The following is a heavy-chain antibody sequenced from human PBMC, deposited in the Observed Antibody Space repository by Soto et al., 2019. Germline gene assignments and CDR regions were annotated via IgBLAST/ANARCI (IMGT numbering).Heavy chain of an antibody. Sequence: EVQLLESGGGLVQPGGSLRLSCAASGFTFATYTMSLVRQTPGKGLEWVSAITGSDGRTYDSDSVKGRFTISRDNSKNTLNPRMYSLGAEATAVWYCAKNSAATSRVQFDYWGQGALVTVSS. V-gene: IGHV3-23*01. CDR1: GFTFATYT. J-gene: IGHJ4*02. CDR2: ITGSDGRT. D-gene: IGHD5-12*01. CDR3: AKNSAATSRVQFDY.